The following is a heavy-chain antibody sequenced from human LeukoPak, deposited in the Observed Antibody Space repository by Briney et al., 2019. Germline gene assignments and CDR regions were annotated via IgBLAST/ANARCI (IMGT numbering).Heavy chain of an antibody. CDR3: ARDHSGYFPAFDY. CDR2: INTSGST. V-gene: IGHV4-61*02. D-gene: IGHD3-22*01. Sequence: PSETLSLTSTVSGGSITSGSYCWNWIRQPAGKGLALIGRINTSGSTNYNPSLKSRVTIPVDTSKNQFSLTLSSVTAADTAVYYCARDHSGYFPAFDYWGQGALVTVSS. J-gene: IGHJ4*02. CDR1: GGSITSGSYC.